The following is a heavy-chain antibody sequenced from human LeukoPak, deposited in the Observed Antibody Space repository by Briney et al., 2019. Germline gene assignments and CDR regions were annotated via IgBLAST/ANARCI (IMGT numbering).Heavy chain of an antibody. D-gene: IGHD3/OR15-3a*01. Sequence: GGSLRLSCAVSGFRASDYYMSWVRQAPGKGLEWVGLIRVSGEAFYADFARGRFAISRDESENTLYLQTNSLRVEDTAVYFCARDRAANQDWVEFDPWGQGTPVIVSS. V-gene: IGHV3-66*03. CDR1: GFRASDYY. CDR3: ARDRAANQDWVEFDP. CDR2: IRVSGEA. J-gene: IGHJ5*02.